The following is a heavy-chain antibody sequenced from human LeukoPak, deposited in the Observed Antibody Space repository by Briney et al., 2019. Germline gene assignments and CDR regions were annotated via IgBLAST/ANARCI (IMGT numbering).Heavy chain of an antibody. CDR1: GFTFSDFW. Sequence: GGSLRLSCTASGFTFSDFWMHWVRRAPGEGLVWVSRIRGDGNDANYADSVKGRFTISRDNAQDTLYLQMNSLRADDTAVYYCASDRVLGSGSLDNWGQGVLVTVSS. CDR2: IRGDGNDA. V-gene: IGHV3-74*01. J-gene: IGHJ4*02. D-gene: IGHD3-10*01. CDR3: ASDRVLGSGSLDN.